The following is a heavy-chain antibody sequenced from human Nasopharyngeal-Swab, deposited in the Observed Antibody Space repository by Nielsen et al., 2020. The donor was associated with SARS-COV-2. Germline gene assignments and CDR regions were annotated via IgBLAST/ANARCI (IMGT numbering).Heavy chain of an antibody. CDR2: IYSGGST. V-gene: IGHV3-53*01. CDR3: ARGSSGDY. D-gene: IGHD6-6*01. J-gene: IGHJ4*02. CDR1: GFTVSSNY. Sequence: GESLKISCAASGFTVSSNYMSWVPQAPGKGLEWVSVIYSGGSTYYADSVKGRFTISRDNSKNTLYLQMNSLRAEDTAVYYCARGSSGDYWGQGTLVTVSS.